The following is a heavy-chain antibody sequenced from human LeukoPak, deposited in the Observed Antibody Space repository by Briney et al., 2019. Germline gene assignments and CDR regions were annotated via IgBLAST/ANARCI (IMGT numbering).Heavy chain of an antibody. Sequence: SETLSLTCTVSGYSISSGYYWGWIRQPPGKGLEWIGSIYHSGSTYYNPSLKSRVTISVDSSKNQFSLKLGSVTAADTAVYYCARDRTYLWGNYRPGGDYYYMDVWGKGTTVTVSS. CDR1: GYSISSGYY. CDR2: IYHSGST. D-gene: IGHD3-16*02. CDR3: ARDRTYLWGNYRPGGDYYYMDV. J-gene: IGHJ6*03. V-gene: IGHV4-38-2*02.